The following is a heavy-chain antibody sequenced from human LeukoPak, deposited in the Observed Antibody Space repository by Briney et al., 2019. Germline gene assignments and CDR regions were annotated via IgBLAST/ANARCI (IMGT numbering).Heavy chain of an antibody. D-gene: IGHD5-12*01. Sequence: PGGSLRLSCAASGFTFSSYAMTWVRQAPGKGLEWVSSISSSSSYIYYADSVKGRFTISRDNAKNSLYLQMNSLRAEDTAVYYCARDTRYSGYVWGDAFDIWGQGTMVTVSS. CDR1: GFTFSSYA. V-gene: IGHV3-21*01. J-gene: IGHJ3*02. CDR2: ISSSSSYI. CDR3: ARDTRYSGYVWGDAFDI.